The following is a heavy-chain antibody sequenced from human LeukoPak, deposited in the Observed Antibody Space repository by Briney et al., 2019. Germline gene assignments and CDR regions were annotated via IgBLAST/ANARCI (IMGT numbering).Heavy chain of an antibody. CDR2: IKHDGGEK. Sequence: GGSLRLSCAASGFTFSSYWMSWVRQAPGKGLEWVANIKHDGGEKYYVDSVRGRFTISRDNAKNSLHLQMNGLRAEDTAIYYCARDPYSGNYGDYYYYYMDVWGKGTTVTISS. V-gene: IGHV3-7*01. CDR3: ARDPYSGNYGDYYYYYMDV. J-gene: IGHJ6*03. D-gene: IGHD1-26*01. CDR1: GFTFSSYW.